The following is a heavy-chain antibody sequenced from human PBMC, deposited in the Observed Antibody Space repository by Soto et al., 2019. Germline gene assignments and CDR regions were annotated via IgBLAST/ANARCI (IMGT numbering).Heavy chain of an antibody. Sequence: PSETLSLTCTVSGGSISSYYWSWIRQPPGKGLEWIGYIYYSGSTNYNPSLKSRVTISVDTSKNQFSLKLSSVTAADTAVYYCARDEFDCSSTSCFYNFDYWGQGTLVTVSS. CDR3: ARDEFDCSSTSCFYNFDY. D-gene: IGHD2-2*01. CDR2: IYYSGST. V-gene: IGHV4-59*01. J-gene: IGHJ4*02. CDR1: GGSISSYY.